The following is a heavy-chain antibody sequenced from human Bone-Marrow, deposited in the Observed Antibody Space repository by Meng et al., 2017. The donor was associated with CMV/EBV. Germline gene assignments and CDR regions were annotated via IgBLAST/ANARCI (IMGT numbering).Heavy chain of an antibody. Sequence: GESLKIYCAAPGLTFRSYSMSWVRQAPGKGLEWVSAISGSGGSTYYADSVKGRFTISRDNSKNTLYLQMNSLRAEDTAVYYCAKGSVVTTLGDYYYYYGMDVWGQGTTVTVSS. V-gene: IGHV3-23*01. CDR3: AKGSVVTTLGDYYYYYGMDV. D-gene: IGHD4-23*01. CDR1: GLTFRSYS. CDR2: ISGSGGST. J-gene: IGHJ6*02.